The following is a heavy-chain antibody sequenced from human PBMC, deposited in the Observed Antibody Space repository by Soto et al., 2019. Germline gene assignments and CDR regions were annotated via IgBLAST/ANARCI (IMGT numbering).Heavy chain of an antibody. J-gene: IGHJ4*02. D-gene: IGHD3-9*01. Sequence: GGSLRLSCVASGITFGSRAMSWVRQAPGEGLEWASTITDTGGDTRYADSVRGRFTMSRDNSRNILFLQMNSLTAEDTAVYYCAKGGAVYGLLTHDYWGQGTLVTVSS. CDR2: ITDTGGDT. CDR1: GITFGSRA. V-gene: IGHV3-23*01. CDR3: AKGGAVYGLLTHDY.